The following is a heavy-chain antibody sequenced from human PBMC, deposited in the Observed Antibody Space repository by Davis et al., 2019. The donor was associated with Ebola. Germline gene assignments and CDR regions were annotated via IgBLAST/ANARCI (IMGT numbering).Heavy chain of an antibody. J-gene: IGHJ6*02. V-gene: IGHV1-69*13. CDR3: ARGGGGVTIFGVVITANYYYYGMDV. D-gene: IGHD3-3*01. Sequence: SVKVSCKASGGTFSSYAISWVRQAPGQGLEWMGGIIPIFGTANYAQKFQGRVTITADESTSTAYMELSSLRSDDTAVYYCARGGGGVTIFGVVITANYYYYGMDVWGQGTTVTVSS. CDR2: IIPIFGTA. CDR1: GGTFSSYA.